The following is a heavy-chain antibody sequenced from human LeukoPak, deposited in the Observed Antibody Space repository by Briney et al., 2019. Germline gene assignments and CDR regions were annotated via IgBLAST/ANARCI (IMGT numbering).Heavy chain of an antibody. CDR2: IYSGGST. CDR3: ARDSGTGYTSGWYGLDY. Sequence: GGSLRLSCAASGFIVSSSYMSWVRQAPGKGLEWVSVIYSGGSTYYADSVKGRFTISRDNSKKTLYLQMNSLRVEDTAVYYCARDSGTGYTSGWYGLDYWGQGTLVTVSS. V-gene: IGHV3-66*01. D-gene: IGHD6-19*01. J-gene: IGHJ4*02. CDR1: GFIVSSSY.